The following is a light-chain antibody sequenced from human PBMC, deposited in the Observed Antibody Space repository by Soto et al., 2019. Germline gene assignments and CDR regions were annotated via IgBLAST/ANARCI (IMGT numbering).Light chain of an antibody. CDR3: QQYGSLIT. V-gene: IGKV3D-20*01. CDR2: DTS. Sequence: DILLTQSPAALSLSPGERATLSCGASQSITNNYLAWYQQKPGLAPRLLIYDTSKRATGIPDRFSGSGSGTDSTLTISRLEPEDFAVYYCQQYGSLITFGGGTKV. CDR1: QSITNNY. J-gene: IGKJ4*01.